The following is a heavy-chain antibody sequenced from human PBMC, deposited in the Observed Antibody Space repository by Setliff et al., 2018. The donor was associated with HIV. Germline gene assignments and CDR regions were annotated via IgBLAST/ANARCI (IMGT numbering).Heavy chain of an antibody. J-gene: IGHJ4*02. CDR3: ARDDGDY. Sequence: PGGSLRLSCAASGFTFSTSGMNWVRQAPGKGLEWVSSISSRGGSVYYADSVRGRFTISRDNAKNSLYLQMNSLWADDTAMYYCARDDGDYWGQGTQVTVSS. CDR1: GFTFSTSG. CDR2: ISSRGGSV. V-gene: IGHV3-21*01.